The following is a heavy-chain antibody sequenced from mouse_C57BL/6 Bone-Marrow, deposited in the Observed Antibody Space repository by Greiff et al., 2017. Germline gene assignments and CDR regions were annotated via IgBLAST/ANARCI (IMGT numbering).Heavy chain of an antibody. D-gene: IGHD1-1*01. CDR2: IYPGDGDT. CDR3: ARSRRLFAY. J-gene: IGHJ3*01. V-gene: IGHV1-82*01. Sequence: QVQLQQSGPELVKPGASVKISCKASGYAFSSSWMNWVKQRPGKGLEWIGRIYPGDGDTNYNGKFKGKATLTADKSSSTAYMQLSSLTSEDSAVYFCARSRRLFAYWGQGTLVTGSA. CDR1: GYAFSSSW.